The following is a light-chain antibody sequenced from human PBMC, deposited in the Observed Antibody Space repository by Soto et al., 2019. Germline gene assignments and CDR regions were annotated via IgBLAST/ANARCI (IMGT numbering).Light chain of an antibody. J-gene: IGKJ4*01. CDR1: QTVSSSC. CDR2: GVS. CDR3: QHYDNSAALT. V-gene: IGKV3-20*01. Sequence: EIVLTQSAGTLSLSPGESATLFCRASQTVSSSCLAWYQQKPGQAPRLLIYGVSSRATGIPDRFSGSGSGTDFTLTISRLQPEDFAVYYCQHYDNSAALTFGGGTKVDIK.